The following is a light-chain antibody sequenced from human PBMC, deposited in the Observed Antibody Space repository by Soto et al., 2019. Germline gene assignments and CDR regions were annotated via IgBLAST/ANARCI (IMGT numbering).Light chain of an antibody. J-gene: IGLJ2*01. CDR2: SNN. V-gene: IGLV1-44*01. CDR3: AAWDDSLNGVV. CDR1: SSNIGSNT. Sequence: QSVLTQPPSASGTPGQRVTISCSGSSSNIGSNTVNWYRHLPGTAPKLLIFSNNQRPSGLPDRFSGSKSGTSASLAISGLQSEDEADYYCAAWDDSLNGVVFGGGTKLTVL.